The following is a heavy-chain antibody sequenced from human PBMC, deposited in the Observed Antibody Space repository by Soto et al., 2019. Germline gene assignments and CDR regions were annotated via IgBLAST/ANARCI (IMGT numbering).Heavy chain of an antibody. V-gene: IGHV4-39*01. CDR2: IYYSGST. D-gene: IGHD3-3*01. CDR3: ARNHPPLEGLYGGYYMDV. CDR1: GCSISSSSYY. J-gene: IGHJ6*03. Sequence: SETLSLTCTVSGCSISSSSYYWCWIRQPPGKGLEWIGSIYYSGSTYYNPSLKSRVTISVDTSKNQFSLKLSSVTAADTAVYYCARNHPPLEGLYGGYYMDVWGKGTTVTVSS.